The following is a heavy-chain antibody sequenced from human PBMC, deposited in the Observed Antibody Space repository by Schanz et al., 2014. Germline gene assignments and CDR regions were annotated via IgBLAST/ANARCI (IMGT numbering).Heavy chain of an antibody. CDR2: INAHTGNT. CDR1: GYSFTTYD. CDR3: ARVHIATYHYNSPGAFDI. V-gene: IGHV1-18*01. J-gene: IGHJ3*02. Sequence: QVQLVQSGPEVKKPGASVRVSCKASGYSFTTYDVNWVRQAPGQGPELMGWINAHTGNTQYAQKFQGRVNMTRDTVTTTVHLELTRLRTDDTAIYYCARVHIATYHYNSPGAFDIWGQGTMVTVSS. D-gene: IGHD3-10*01.